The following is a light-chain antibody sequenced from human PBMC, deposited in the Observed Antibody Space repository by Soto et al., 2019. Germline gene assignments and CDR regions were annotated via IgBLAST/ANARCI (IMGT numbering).Light chain of an antibody. J-gene: IGKJ4*01. CDR2: DAS. Sequence: DIQVTQAPSSVSASVGDRVTISFQASQGISRSLAWYQQKPGKAPKLLIYDASNLETGVPSRFSGSGSGTDFTFTISSLQPEDIATYYCQQYDNPLTFGGGTKVDIK. CDR1: QGISRS. V-gene: IGKV1-33*01. CDR3: QQYDNPLT.